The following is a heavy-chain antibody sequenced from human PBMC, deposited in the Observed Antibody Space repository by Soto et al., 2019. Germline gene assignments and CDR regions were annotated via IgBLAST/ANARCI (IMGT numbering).Heavy chain of an antibody. Sequence: GGSLRLSCAASGFTFSSYAMHWVRQAPGKGLEYVSAISSNGGSTYYANSVKGRFTISRDNSKNTLYLQMGSLRAEDMAVYYCARDYGQDGALYWGQGTLVTVSS. V-gene: IGHV3-64*01. J-gene: IGHJ4*02. CDR1: GFTFSSYA. CDR3: ARDYGQDGALY. D-gene: IGHD3-16*01. CDR2: ISSNGGST.